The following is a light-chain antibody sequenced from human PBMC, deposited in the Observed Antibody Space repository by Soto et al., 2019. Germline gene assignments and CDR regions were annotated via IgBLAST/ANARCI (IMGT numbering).Light chain of an antibody. Sequence: DILMTQTPLSSPVTLGQAASISCRSSQSLLHSDGNTYLSWFQQRPGQPPRLLIYKVSDRFSGVPDRFSGSGAGTDFTLTISRVEAEDVGIYYCMQDTQSHWTFGQGTKVDI. CDR2: KVS. CDR1: QSLLHSDGNTY. CDR3: MQDTQSHWT. V-gene: IGKV2-24*01. J-gene: IGKJ1*01.